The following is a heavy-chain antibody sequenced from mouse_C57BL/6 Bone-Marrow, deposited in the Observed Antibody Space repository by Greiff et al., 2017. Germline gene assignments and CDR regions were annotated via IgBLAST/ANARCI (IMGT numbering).Heavy chain of an antibody. Sequence: QVTLKESGPGILQPSQTLSLTCSFSGFSLSTFGMGVGWLRQPSGKGLEWLAHIWWDDDNYYNPALQSRLTISKATSKHQVFLKIAHVDTADTATDYCARIITTVVARRAMDYWGQGTSVTVSS. V-gene: IGHV8-8*01. CDR2: IWWDDDN. CDR1: GFSLSTFGMG. CDR3: ARIITTVVARRAMDY. D-gene: IGHD1-1*01. J-gene: IGHJ4*01.